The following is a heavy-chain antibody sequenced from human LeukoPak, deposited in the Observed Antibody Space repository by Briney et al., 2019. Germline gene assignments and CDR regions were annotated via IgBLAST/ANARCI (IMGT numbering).Heavy chain of an antibody. V-gene: IGHV4-38-2*02. CDR2: IYYSGST. CDR1: GGSISSSYY. CDR3: ARGRADTAMRWTPYYFDY. D-gene: IGHD5-18*01. J-gene: IGHJ4*02. Sequence: SETLSLTCTVSGGSISSSYYWGWIRQPPGKGLEWIGSIYYSGSTYYNPSLKSRVTISVDTSKNQFSLNLSSVTAADTAVYYCARGRADTAMRWTPYYFDYWGQGTLVTVSS.